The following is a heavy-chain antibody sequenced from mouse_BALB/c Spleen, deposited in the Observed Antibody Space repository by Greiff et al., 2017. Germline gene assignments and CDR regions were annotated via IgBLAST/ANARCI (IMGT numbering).Heavy chain of an antibody. D-gene: IGHD2-10*02. CDR1: GFSLTSYG. Sequence: QVQLQQSGPGLVAPSQSLSITCTVSGFSLTSYGVHWVRQPPGKGLEWLGVIWAGGSTNYNSALMSRLSISKDNSKSQVFLKMNSLQTDDTAMYYCAREKYGNRAWFAYWGQGTLVTVSA. V-gene: IGHV2-9*02. CDR3: AREKYGNRAWFAY. J-gene: IGHJ3*01. CDR2: IWAGGST.